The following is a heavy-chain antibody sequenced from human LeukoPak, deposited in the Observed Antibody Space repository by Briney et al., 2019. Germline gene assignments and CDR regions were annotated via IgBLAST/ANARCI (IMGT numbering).Heavy chain of an antibody. D-gene: IGHD2-8*01. J-gene: IGHJ6*02. CDR1: GGTFSSYA. Sequence: SVKVSCKASGGTFSSYAISWVRQAPGQGLEWMGGIIPIFGTANYAQKFQGRVTITADESTSTAYMELSSLRTEDTAVYYCASVYLYGMDVWGQGTTVTVSS. CDR3: ASVYLYGMDV. V-gene: IGHV1-69*13. CDR2: IIPIFGTA.